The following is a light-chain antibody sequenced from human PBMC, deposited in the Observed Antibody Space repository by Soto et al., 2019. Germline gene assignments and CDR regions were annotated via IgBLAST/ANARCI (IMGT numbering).Light chain of an antibody. J-gene: IGKJ1*01. V-gene: IGKV3D-20*02. CDR2: DAS. CDR1: QDIRSH. Sequence: ENVLTQSPGTLSLSPGERVTLSCRASQDIRSHLAWYQQKPGQAPRLLIFDASSRATGIPDRFSGSGSGTDFTLSISRLEPEDFAVYYCQQHSHWPPWTFGQGTRVEIQ. CDR3: QQHSHWPPWT.